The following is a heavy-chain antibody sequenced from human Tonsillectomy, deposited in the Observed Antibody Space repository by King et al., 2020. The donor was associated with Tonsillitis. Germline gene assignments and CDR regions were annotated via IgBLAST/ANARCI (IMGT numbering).Heavy chain of an antibody. CDR1: GGSISSYY. Sequence: QLQESGPGLVKPSETLSLTCTVSGGSISSYYWSWIRQPPGKGLGWIGYIYYSGSTNYNPSLKSRVTISVDTSKNQFSLKLSSVTAADTAVYYCARDQNYYDSSGYYRGGFDYWGQGTLVTVSS. D-gene: IGHD3-22*01. J-gene: IGHJ4*02. CDR2: IYYSGST. CDR3: ARDQNYYDSSGYYRGGFDY. V-gene: IGHV4-59*01.